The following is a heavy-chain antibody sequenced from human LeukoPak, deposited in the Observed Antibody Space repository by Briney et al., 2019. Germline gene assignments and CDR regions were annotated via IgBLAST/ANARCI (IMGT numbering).Heavy chain of an antibody. D-gene: IGHD3-3*01. V-gene: IGHV1-69*04. J-gene: IGHJ3*02. CDR2: IIPILGIA. CDR1: GGTFSSYA. CDR3: ARGGFWSGYYTEDAFDI. Sequence: SVKVSCKASGGTFSSYAISWVRQAPGQGLEWMGRIIPILGIANYAQQFQGRVTITADKSTSTAYMELSSLRSEDTAVYYCARGGFWSGYYTEDAFDIWGQGTMVTVSS.